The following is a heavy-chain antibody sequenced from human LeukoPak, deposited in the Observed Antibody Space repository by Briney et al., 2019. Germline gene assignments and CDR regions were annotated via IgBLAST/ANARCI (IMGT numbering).Heavy chain of an antibody. V-gene: IGHV4-34*01. CDR3: AREGRDGYNYGDY. CDR2: INHSGST. Sequence: PGGSLRLSCAASGFSLSNYWMNWVRQPPGKGLEWIGEINHSGSTNYNPSLKSRVTISVDTSKNQFSLKLSSVTAADTAVYYCAREGRDGYNYGDYWGQGTLVTVSS. J-gene: IGHJ4*02. CDR1: GFSLSNYW. D-gene: IGHD5-24*01.